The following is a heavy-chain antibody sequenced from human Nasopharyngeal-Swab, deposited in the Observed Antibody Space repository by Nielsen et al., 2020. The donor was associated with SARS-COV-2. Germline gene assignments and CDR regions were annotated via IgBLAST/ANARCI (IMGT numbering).Heavy chain of an antibody. J-gene: IGHJ3*02. CDR3: ARDNESGDYYAYDI. Sequence: ASVKVSCKASGYTFITFGITWVRQAPGQGLEWMGWISAYNGNTNYAQKFQDRVTMTTDTPTTTAYMELRGLKTDDTAVYYCARDNESGDYYAYDIWGQGTTVTVSS. CDR2: ISAYNGNT. D-gene: IGHD4-17*01. V-gene: IGHV1-18*01. CDR1: GYTFITFG.